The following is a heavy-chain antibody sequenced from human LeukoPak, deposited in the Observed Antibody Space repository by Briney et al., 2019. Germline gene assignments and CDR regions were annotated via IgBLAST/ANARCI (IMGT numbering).Heavy chain of an antibody. V-gene: IGHV3-21*01. CDR1: GFTYSRYS. Sequence: GGSLRLPCTASGFTYSRYSINWVRQAPGKGLEWVSSNSSSSSYIYYADSVKGRFTISRDNAKNSLYLQINSLRAEDTAVYYCARDSMVRGVIVPDYWGQGTLVTVSS. J-gene: IGHJ4*02. D-gene: IGHD3-10*01. CDR2: NSSSSSYI. CDR3: ARDSMVRGVIVPDY.